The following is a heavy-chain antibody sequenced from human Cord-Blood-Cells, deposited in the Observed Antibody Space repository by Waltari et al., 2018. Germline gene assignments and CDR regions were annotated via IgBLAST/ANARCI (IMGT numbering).Heavy chain of an antibody. V-gene: IGHV4-34*01. D-gene: IGHD6-6*01. CDR2: IKHSGRT. Sequence: QVQLQQWGAGLLKPSETLSLTCAVYGGSFSGYYWSWIRQPPGKGLEWIGEIKHSGRTNYNPSRKSRVTISVDTAKNQFSLKLSSVTASDTAVYYCARDPGRYSSSSDYWGQGTLVTVSS. CDR3: ARDPGRYSSSSDY. CDR1: GGSFSGYY. J-gene: IGHJ4*02.